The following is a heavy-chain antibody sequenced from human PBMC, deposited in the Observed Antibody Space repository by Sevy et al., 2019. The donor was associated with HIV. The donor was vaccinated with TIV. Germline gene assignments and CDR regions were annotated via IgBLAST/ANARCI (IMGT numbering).Heavy chain of an antibody. Sequence: GGSLRLSCAASGFTFSNYYMSWIRQAPGKGLEWVAYISSNGSYKNYAASVKGRFTISRDNDKNSLYLQMNSLRAEDTAVYYCARAAYYDFWGCYWYYFDYWGQGTLVTVSS. CDR2: ISSNGSYK. CDR3: ARAAYYDFWGCYWYYFDY. D-gene: IGHD3-3*01. J-gene: IGHJ4*02. V-gene: IGHV3-11*06. CDR1: GFTFSNYY.